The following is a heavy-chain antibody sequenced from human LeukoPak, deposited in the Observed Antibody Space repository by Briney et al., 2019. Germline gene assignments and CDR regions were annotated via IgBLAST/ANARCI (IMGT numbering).Heavy chain of an antibody. CDR2: ISYDGSNK. V-gene: IGHV3-30*04. CDR3: ARDRMDCSSTSCYGNYYYYGMDV. D-gene: IGHD2-2*01. J-gene: IGHJ6*02. Sequence: GRSLRLSCAVSALTFGSYAMHWVSPAPGKVLEWVAVISYDGSNKYYADSVKGRFTISRDNSKNTLYLQMNSLRAEDTAVYYCARDRMDCSSTSCYGNYYYYGMDVWGQGTTVTVSS. CDR1: ALTFGSYA.